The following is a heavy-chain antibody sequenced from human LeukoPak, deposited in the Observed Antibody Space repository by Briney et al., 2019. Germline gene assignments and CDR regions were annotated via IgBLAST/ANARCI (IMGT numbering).Heavy chain of an antibody. J-gene: IGHJ4*02. CDR1: GYTFTRYG. D-gene: IGHD3-9*01. V-gene: IGHV1-18*01. CDR2: ISAYNGNT. CDR3: ARTFPIYFDWLSY. Sequence: GASVKVSCKACGYTFTRYGISWVRQAPGQGLEWMGWISAYNGNTNYAQKLEGRVTMTTDTSTSTAYKELRSLRSDDTAVYYCARTFPIYFDWLSYWGQGTLVTVSS.